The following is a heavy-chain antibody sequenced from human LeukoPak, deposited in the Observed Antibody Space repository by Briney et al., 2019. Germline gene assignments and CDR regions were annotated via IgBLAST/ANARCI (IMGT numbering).Heavy chain of an antibody. D-gene: IGHD3-22*01. Sequence: SETLSLTCAVYGGSFSGYYWSWIRQPPGKGLEWIGEINHSGSTNYNPSLKSRVTISVDTSKNQFSLKLSSVTAADTAVYYCARDRLDSYYYMDVWGKGTTVTVSS. CDR2: INHSGST. V-gene: IGHV4-34*01. J-gene: IGHJ6*03. CDR3: ARDRLDSYYYMDV. CDR1: GGSFSGYY.